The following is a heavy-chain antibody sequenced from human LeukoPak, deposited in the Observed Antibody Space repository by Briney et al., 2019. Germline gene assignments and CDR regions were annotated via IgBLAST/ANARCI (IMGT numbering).Heavy chain of an antibody. CDR3: ASRKLGNDY. Sequence: SETLSLTCTVSGGSISNYYWNWIRQPPGKGLEWIGYIYYSGSTAYNPSLKSRVTISADTSKNQFSLNLSSVTAADTAVYYCASRKLGNDYWGQGTLVTVSS. J-gene: IGHJ4*02. D-gene: IGHD7-27*01. CDR1: GGSISNYY. CDR2: IYYSGST. V-gene: IGHV4-59*01.